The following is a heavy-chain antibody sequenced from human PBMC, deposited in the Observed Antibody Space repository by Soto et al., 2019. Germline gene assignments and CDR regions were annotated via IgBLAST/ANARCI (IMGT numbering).Heavy chain of an antibody. CDR1: GFTFSTYS. CDR3: ARERGSGWTFDY. V-gene: IGHV3-48*01. J-gene: IGHJ4*02. CDR2: ISSSSTI. Sequence: GGSLRLSCAASGFTFSTYSMNWVRQAPGKGLEWASSISSSSTIYYADSVKGRFTISRDNVQNSLYLQMHSLRAEDTAVYYCARERGSGWTFDYWGQGTLVTVSS. D-gene: IGHD6-19*01.